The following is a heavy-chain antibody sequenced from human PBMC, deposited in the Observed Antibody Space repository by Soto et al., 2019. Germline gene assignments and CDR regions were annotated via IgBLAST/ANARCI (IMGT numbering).Heavy chain of an antibody. D-gene: IGHD5-12*01. CDR3: ASSEMATILTT. CDR2: ISYDGSNK. CDR1: GFTFSSYA. J-gene: IGHJ5*02. V-gene: IGHV3-30-3*01. Sequence: QVQLVESGGGVVQPGRSLRLSCAASGFTFSSYAMHWVRKAPGKGLEWVAVISYDGSNKYYADSVKGRFTISRDNSKNTLYLQMNSLRAEDTAVYYCASSEMATILTTWGQGTLVTVSS.